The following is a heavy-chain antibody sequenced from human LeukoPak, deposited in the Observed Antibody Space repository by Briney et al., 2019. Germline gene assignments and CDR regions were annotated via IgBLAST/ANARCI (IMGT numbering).Heavy chain of an antibody. CDR2: IRYDGSNK. CDR3: AKVGQTGYYDFWSGYYPLYFDY. Sequence: GGSLRLSCAASGFTSSSYGMHWVRQAPGKGLEWVAFIRYDGSNKYYADSVKGRFTISRDNSKNTLYLQMNSLRAEDTAVYYCAKVGQTGYYDFWSGYYPLYFDYWGQGTLVTVSS. V-gene: IGHV3-30*02. CDR1: GFTSSSYG. D-gene: IGHD3-3*01. J-gene: IGHJ4*02.